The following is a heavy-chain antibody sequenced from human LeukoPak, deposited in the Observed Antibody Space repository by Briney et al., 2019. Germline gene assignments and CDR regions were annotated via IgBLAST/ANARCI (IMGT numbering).Heavy chain of an antibody. CDR1: GYTFTSYS. Sequence: ASVKVSCKASGYTFTSYSFSWVRQAPGQGLEFMGWSSASNGKTNYAQKFRGRVTMTTDTSTTTAYMDLTSLRAEDTAVYYCARDYCSGGSCYPDYWGQGTLVTVSS. J-gene: IGHJ4*02. D-gene: IGHD2-15*01. V-gene: IGHV1-18*01. CDR3: ARDYCSGGSCYPDY. CDR2: SSASNGKT.